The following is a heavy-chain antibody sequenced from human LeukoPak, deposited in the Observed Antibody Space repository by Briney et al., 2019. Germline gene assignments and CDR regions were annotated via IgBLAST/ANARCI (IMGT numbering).Heavy chain of an antibody. J-gene: IGHJ6*03. D-gene: IGHD2-15*01. CDR3: ASGAGYCSGGSCYSYYYYYMDV. CDR2: INHSGST. CDR1: GGSFSGYY. Sequence: SETLSLTCAVYGGSFSGYYWSWIRQPPGKGLEWIGEINHSGSTNYNPSLKSRVTISVDTSKNQFSLKLSSVTAADTAVYYCASGAGYCSGGSCYSYYYYYMDVWGKGTTVTISS. V-gene: IGHV4-34*01.